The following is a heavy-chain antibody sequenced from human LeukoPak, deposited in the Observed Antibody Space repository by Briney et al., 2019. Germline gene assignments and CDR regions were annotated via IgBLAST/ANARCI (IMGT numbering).Heavy chain of an antibody. CDR1: GGTFSSYA. D-gene: IGHD3-9*01. J-gene: IGHJ6*03. CDR2: IIPIFGTA. V-gene: IGHV1-69*13. CDR3: ARGAYDILTGYSPNYYYYMDV. Sequence: GASVKVSCKASGGTFSSYAISWVRQAPGQGLEWMGGIIPIFGTANYAQKFQGRVTITADESTSTAYMELSSLRSEDTAVYYCARGAYDILTGYSPNYYYYMDVWGKGTTVTVSS.